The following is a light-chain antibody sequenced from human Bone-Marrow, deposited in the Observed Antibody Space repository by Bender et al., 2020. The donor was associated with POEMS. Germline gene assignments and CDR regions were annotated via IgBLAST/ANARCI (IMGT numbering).Light chain of an antibody. V-gene: IGLV2-8*01. CDR3: SSYGGSNNLI. CDR1: SSDVGTFNF. Sequence: QSALTQPPSASGFPGQSVTISCTGTSSDVGTFNFVSWYQHHPGKAPKLLIYEVTERPSGVPDRFSGSKSGNTASLTVSGLQAEDEAHYYCSSYGGSNNLIFGGGTKVTVL. CDR2: EVT. J-gene: IGLJ2*01.